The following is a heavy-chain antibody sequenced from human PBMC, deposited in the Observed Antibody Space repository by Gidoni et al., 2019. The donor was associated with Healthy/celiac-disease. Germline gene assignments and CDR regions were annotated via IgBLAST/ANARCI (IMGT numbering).Heavy chain of an antibody. CDR2: IYYSGST. CDR1: GGSISSSSYY. Sequence: QLQLQESGPGLVKPSETLSLTCTVSGGSISSSSYYWGWIRQPPGKGLEWIGSIYYSGSTYYNPSLKSRVTISVDTSKNQFSLKLSSVTAADTAVYYCARYYSSGWYLLDYWGQGTLVTVSS. CDR3: ARYYSSGWYLLDY. J-gene: IGHJ4*02. V-gene: IGHV4-39*01. D-gene: IGHD6-19*01.